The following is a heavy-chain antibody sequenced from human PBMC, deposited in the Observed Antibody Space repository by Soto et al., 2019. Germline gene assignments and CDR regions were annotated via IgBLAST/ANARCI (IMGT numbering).Heavy chain of an antibody. J-gene: IGHJ4*02. Sequence: EVQLVESGGGLVQPGGSLRLSCVVSGITFSTYRMHWVRQAPGKGLVWVSHIKSDGTVTHYTDSGRGRFIISRDNAKNTLFLHMNSLRAEDTAVYYCARENYDFWSGYYLDYWGQGTLVTVSS. CDR2: IKSDGTVT. V-gene: IGHV3-74*01. CDR1: GITFSTYR. D-gene: IGHD3-3*01. CDR3: ARENYDFWSGYYLDY.